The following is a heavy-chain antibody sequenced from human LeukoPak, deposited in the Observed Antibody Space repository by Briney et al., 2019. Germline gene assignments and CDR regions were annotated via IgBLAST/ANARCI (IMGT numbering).Heavy chain of an antibody. V-gene: IGHV3-21*01. Sequence: GGSLRLSCAASGFTFSSYSMNWVRQAPGKGLEWVSSISSSSSYIYYADSVKGRFTISRDNAKNSLYLQMNIMRAEDTAVYYCARDAGVHSSSSFDYWGQGTLVTVSS. J-gene: IGHJ4*02. CDR1: GFTFSSYS. CDR2: ISSSSSYI. CDR3: ARDAGVHSSSSFDY. D-gene: IGHD6-6*01.